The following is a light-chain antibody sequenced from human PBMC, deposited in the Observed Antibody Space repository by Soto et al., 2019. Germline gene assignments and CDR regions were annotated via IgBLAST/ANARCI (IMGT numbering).Light chain of an antibody. CDR3: GSYTSSSTVV. V-gene: IGLV2-14*01. CDR1: SSDVGCYNY. CDR2: DVS. J-gene: IGLJ2*01. Sequence: QSALTQPASVSGSPGQSITISCTGTSSDVGCYNYVYWYQQHPGKAPKLLIYDVSNRPSGVSNRFSGSKSGNTASLTISGLQAEDEADYYCGSYTSSSTVVFGGGTKLTV.